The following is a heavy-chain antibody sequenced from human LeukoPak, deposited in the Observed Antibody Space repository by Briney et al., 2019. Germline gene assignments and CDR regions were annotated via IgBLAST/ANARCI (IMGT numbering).Heavy chain of an antibody. D-gene: IGHD2-15*01. V-gene: IGHV4-61*01. CDR2: IYYSGST. Sequence: SETLSLTCTVSGGSISSSSYYWSWIRQPPGKGLEWIGYIYYSGSTNYNPSLKSRVTISVDTSKNQFSLKLSSVTAADTAVYYCARCATGNWFDPWGQGTLVTVSS. CDR3: ARCATGNWFDP. J-gene: IGHJ5*02. CDR1: GGSISSSSYY.